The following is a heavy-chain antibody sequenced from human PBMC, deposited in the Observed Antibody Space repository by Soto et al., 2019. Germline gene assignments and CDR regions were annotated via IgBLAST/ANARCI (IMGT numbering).Heavy chain of an antibody. Sequence: QVQLVQSGAEVKKPGASVKVSCKASGYTFTSYYMHWVRQAPGQGLEWMGIINPSGGSTTYAQKFQGRVTMTRDKSTSTVYMELSSLRSEETAVYYCARGDIVAIFGMDVWGQGTTVTVSS. CDR2: INPSGGST. J-gene: IGHJ6*02. CDR3: ARGDIVAIFGMDV. CDR1: GYTFTSYY. V-gene: IGHV1-46*01. D-gene: IGHD5-12*01.